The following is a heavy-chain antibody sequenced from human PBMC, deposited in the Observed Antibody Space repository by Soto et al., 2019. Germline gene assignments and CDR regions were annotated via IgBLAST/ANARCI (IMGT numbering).Heavy chain of an antibody. CDR2: ISGSGGST. J-gene: IGHJ6*02. CDR3: AKDRVTILGGRGSV. CDR1: GFTFSSYA. V-gene: IGHV3-23*01. D-gene: IGHD3-3*01. Sequence: EVQLLESGGGLVQPGGSLRLSCAASGFTFSSYAMSWVRQAPGKGLEWVSDISGSGGSTYYADSVKGQFTISRDNSMNTLYLEMNSLRAEDRAVSYCAKDRVTILGGRGSVWGQGTTVTVSS.